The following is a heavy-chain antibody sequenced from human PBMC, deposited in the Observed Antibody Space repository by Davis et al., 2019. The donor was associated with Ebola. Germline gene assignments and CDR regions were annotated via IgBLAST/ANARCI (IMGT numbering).Heavy chain of an antibody. D-gene: IGHD3-22*01. CDR1: GFTFSSYG. J-gene: IGHJ4*02. CDR2: IWYDGSNK. CDR3: ARDLLRYDSSGYYDY. Sequence: GESLKISCAASGFTFSSYGMHWVRQAPGKGLESVAVIWYDGSNKYYADSVKGRFTISRDNSKNTLYLQMNSLRAEDTAVYYCARDLLRYDSSGYYDYWGQGTLVTVSS. V-gene: IGHV3-33*01.